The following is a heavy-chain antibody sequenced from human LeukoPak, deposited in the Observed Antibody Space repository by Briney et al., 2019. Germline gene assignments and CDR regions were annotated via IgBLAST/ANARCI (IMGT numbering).Heavy chain of an antibody. CDR3: AKDIWGGTAMVFDY. CDR1: GFSFNYNA. J-gene: IGHJ4*02. CDR2: ISGSGGRT. V-gene: IGHV3-23*01. D-gene: IGHD5-18*01. Sequence: GGSLRLSCAASGFSFNYNAMSWVRQAPGKGLEWVSGISGSGGRTFYADAVKGRFTISRDNSKNTLYLHMNNLRDDDTAVYYCAKDIWGGTAMVFDYWGQGTLVTVSS.